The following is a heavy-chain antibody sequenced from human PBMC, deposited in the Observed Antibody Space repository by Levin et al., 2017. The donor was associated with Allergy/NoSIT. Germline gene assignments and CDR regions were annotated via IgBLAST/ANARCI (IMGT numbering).Heavy chain of an antibody. D-gene: IGHD3-9*01. CDR3: ARQPTTGLLRYFDWLAPSD. CDR2: IYYSGST. V-gene: IGHV4-39*01. Sequence: SETLSLTCTVSGGSISSSSYYWGWIRQPPGKGLEWIGSIYYSGSTYYNPSLKSRVTISVDTSKNQFSLKLSSVTAADTAVYYCARQPTTGLLRYFDWLAPSDWGQGTLVTVSS. CDR1: GGSISSSSYY. J-gene: IGHJ4*02.